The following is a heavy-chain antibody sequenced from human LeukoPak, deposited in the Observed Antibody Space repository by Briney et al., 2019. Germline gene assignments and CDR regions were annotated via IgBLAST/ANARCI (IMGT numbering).Heavy chain of an antibody. Sequence: VASVKVSCKAPGYTFITYGITWVRQAPGQGLEWMGWINTNTGNPTYAQGFTGRFVFSLDTSVSTAYLQISSLKAEDTAVYYCARPSVPSRISANYYMDVWGKGTTVTVSS. D-gene: IGHD3-3*01. CDR1: GYTFITYG. CDR2: INTNTGNP. V-gene: IGHV7-4-1*02. J-gene: IGHJ6*03. CDR3: ARPSVPSRISANYYMDV.